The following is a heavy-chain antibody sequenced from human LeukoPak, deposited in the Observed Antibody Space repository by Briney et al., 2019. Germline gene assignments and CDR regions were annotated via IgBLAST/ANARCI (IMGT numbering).Heavy chain of an antibody. D-gene: IGHD3-10*01. Sequence: SETLSLTCTVSGDSITGYYWGWIRQPPGKGLEWIGNIYYTGNTYYNASLKSRVTISVDTSKNQFSLKVISMTAADTAVYYRTKSDGYGLIRICGRGTMVTVSS. V-gene: IGHV4-39*07. CDR2: IYYTGNT. CDR3: TKSDGYGLIRI. CDR1: GDSITGYY. J-gene: IGHJ3*02.